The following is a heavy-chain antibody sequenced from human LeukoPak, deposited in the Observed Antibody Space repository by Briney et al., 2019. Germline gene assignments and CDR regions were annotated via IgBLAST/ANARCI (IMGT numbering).Heavy chain of an antibody. CDR2: ISSSSSYI. Sequence: KPGGSLRLSCSASGFTFSSYSMNWVRQAPGKGLEWVSSISSSSSYIYYADSVKGRFTISRDNAKNSLYLQMNSLRAEDTAVYYCARDYSSSWYGVWFDPWGQGTLVTVSS. D-gene: IGHD6-13*01. J-gene: IGHJ5*02. CDR1: GFTFSSYS. V-gene: IGHV3-21*01. CDR3: ARDYSSSWYGVWFDP.